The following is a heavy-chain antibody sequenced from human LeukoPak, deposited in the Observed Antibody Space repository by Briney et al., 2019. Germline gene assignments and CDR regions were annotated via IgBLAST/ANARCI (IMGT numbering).Heavy chain of an antibody. CDR3: ARVTMVRGGNWFDP. V-gene: IGHV1-2*02. CDR1: GYTFTGYY. D-gene: IGHD3-10*01. Sequence: ASVKVSCKASGYTFTGYYMHWVRQAPGQGLEWMGWINPNSGGTNYAQKFQGRVTITADESTSTAYMELSSLRSEDTAVYYCARVTMVRGGNWFDPWGQGTLVTVSS. J-gene: IGHJ5*02. CDR2: INPNSGGT.